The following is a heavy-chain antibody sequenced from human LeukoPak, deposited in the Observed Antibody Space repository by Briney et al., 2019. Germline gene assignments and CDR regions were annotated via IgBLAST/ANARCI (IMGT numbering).Heavy chain of an antibody. J-gene: IGHJ4*02. V-gene: IGHV3-30-3*01. D-gene: IGHD3-22*01. CDR3: ASDPFDSSGYYPLDY. CDR1: GFTFSRYA. Sequence: GGSLRLSCAASGFTFSRYAMHWVRQAPGKGLEWVAVISYHGSNKYYADSMKGRFTISRDNSKSTLYLQMNSLRPEYTAVYYCASDPFDSSGYYPLDYWGQGTLVTVSS. CDR2: ISYHGSNK.